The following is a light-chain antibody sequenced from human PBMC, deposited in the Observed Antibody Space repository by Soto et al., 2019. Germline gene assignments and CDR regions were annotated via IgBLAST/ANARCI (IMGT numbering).Light chain of an antibody. Sequence: QSALTQPASMSGSPGQSITISCTGTSSDVGGHNFVSWYQHHPGKAPKLMIYEVTHRPSGISDRFSGSKSGNTASLTISGLQAEDEADYYCNSYTSTFTWVFGGGTKLTVL. CDR2: EVT. V-gene: IGLV2-14*01. CDR3: NSYTSTFTWV. J-gene: IGLJ3*02. CDR1: SSDVGGHNF.